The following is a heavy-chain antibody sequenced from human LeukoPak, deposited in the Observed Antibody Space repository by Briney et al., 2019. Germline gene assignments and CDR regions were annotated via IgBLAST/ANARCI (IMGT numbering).Heavy chain of an antibody. V-gene: IGHV1-18*01. D-gene: IGHD2-2*01. Sequence: ASVKVSCKASGYTFTSYGISWVRQAPGQGLEWMGWISAYNGNTNYAQKLQGRVTMTTDTSTSTAYMELRSLRSDDTAVYYCVGMSSFNWFDPWGQGTLVTVSS. CDR2: ISAYNGNT. CDR3: VGMSSFNWFDP. CDR1: GYTFTSYG. J-gene: IGHJ5*02.